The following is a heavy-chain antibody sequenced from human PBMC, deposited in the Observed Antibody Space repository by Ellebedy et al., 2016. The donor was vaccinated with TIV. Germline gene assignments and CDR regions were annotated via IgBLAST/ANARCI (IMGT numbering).Heavy chain of an antibody. J-gene: IGHJ5*02. CDR2: IWHDGSHT. V-gene: IGHV3-33*01. Sequence: GGSLRLSXAASGFSFNNFGMHWVRQALGKGLEWVAVIWHDGSHTYHADTLRGRFTFSSDNSKNTLYLQMNTLRAEDTAVYYCARERDSGYSSGWYWFDPWGQGTLVTVSS. CDR1: GFSFNNFG. CDR3: ARERDSGYSSGWYWFDP. D-gene: IGHD6-19*01.